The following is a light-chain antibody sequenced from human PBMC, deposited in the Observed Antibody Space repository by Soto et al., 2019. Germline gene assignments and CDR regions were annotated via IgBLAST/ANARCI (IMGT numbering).Light chain of an antibody. CDR2: DVT. J-gene: IGLJ1*01. CDR3: SSYRRGSTYV. Sequence: VLPQPASVSGSPGQSITVSCTGTSSDVGGYNYVSWYQQHPGKAPRLMIYDVTNRPSGVSNRFSGSKSGNTASLTISGLQAEDEADYYCSSYRRGSTYVFGTGTKVTVL. V-gene: IGLV2-14*01. CDR1: SSDVGGYNY.